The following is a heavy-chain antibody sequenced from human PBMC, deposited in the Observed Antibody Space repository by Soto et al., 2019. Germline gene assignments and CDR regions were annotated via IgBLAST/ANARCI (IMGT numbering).Heavy chain of an antibody. CDR2: ITSSSSTI. J-gene: IGHJ4*02. V-gene: IGHV3-48*02. D-gene: IGHD2-21*02. CDR3: ARGRVGTAYFDY. CDR1: GFTFSSNS. Sequence: GGSLRLSCSASGFTFSSNSMNWVRQAPGKGLEWISYITSSSSTIYYADSVKGRFTISRDNAKNSVYLQMNSLRDEDTAVYYCARGRVGTAYFDYWGKGALVNAPS.